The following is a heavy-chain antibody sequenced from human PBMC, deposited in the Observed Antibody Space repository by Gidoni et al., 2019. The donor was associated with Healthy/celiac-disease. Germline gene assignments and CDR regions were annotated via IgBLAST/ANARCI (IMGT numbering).Heavy chain of an antibody. CDR2: IRSKANSYAT. J-gene: IGHJ1*01. V-gene: IGHV3-73*02. Sequence: EVQLVESGGGLVQPGGSLKLSCEASGLTFSASAMHWVRQASGKGLGWVGRIRSKANSYATAYAASVKGRFTISRDDSKNTAYLQMNSLKTEDTAVYYCTSQGGELLFGAEYFQHWGQGTLVTVSS. CDR1: GLTFSASA. D-gene: IGHD1-26*01. CDR3: TSQGGELLFGAEYFQH.